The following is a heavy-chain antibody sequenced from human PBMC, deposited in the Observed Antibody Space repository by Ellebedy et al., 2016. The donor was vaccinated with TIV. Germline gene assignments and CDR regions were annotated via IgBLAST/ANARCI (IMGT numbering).Heavy chain of an antibody. Sequence: MPSETLSLTCTVSGGSISSSSYYWGWIRQPPGKGLEWIGSIYYSGSTYYNPSLKSRATVSSEKSMNRFSLRLTSVTAADTAVYYCARLRVGASMPTDYWGPGTLVTVSS. V-gene: IGHV4-39*07. D-gene: IGHD1-26*01. CDR1: GGSISSSSYY. J-gene: IGHJ4*01. CDR3: ARLRVGASMPTDY. CDR2: IYYSGST.